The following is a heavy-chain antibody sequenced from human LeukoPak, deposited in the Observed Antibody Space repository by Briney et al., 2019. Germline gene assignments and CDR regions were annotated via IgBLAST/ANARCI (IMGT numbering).Heavy chain of an antibody. CDR3: ARDAEAYYYDSSGSTKGDY. CDR2: ISAYNGNT. Sequence: ASAKVSCKASGYTFTNYGISWVRQAPGQGLEWMGWISAYNGNTNYAQKLQGRVTMTTDTSTSTAYMELRSLRSDDTAVYYCARDAEAYYYDSSGSTKGDYWGQGTLVTVSS. D-gene: IGHD3-22*01. CDR1: GYTFTNYG. V-gene: IGHV1-18*01. J-gene: IGHJ4*02.